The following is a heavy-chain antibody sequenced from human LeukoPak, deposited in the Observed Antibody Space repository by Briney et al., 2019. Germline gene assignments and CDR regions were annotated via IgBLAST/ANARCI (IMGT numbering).Heavy chain of an antibody. V-gene: IGHV4-4*07. J-gene: IGHJ4*02. CDR2: IYASGST. D-gene: IGHD2/OR15-2a*01. CDR1: GGSISNYY. CDR3: ARDFYGDDGHHPFDY. Sequence: SETLSLTCSVSGGSISNYYWNWLRQPAGKGLEWIGRIYASGSTNYNPSLKSRVTISMDKSKNHFSLNLKSVTAADTAFYYCARDFYGDDGHHPFDYWGQGIRVTVSS.